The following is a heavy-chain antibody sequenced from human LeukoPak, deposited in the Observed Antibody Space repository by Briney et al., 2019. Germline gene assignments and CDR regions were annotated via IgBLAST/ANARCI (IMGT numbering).Heavy chain of an antibody. CDR2: ISWNSGSI. J-gene: IGHJ4*02. CDR3: AKGRVRRWLQFFDEFDY. CDR1: GFTFDDYA. D-gene: IGHD5-24*01. Sequence: GGSLRLSCAASGFTFDDYAMHWVRQAPGKGLEWVSGISWNSGSIGYADSVKGRFTISRDNAKNSLYLQMNSLRAGDTALYYCAKGRVRRWLQFFDEFDYWGQGTLVTVSS. V-gene: IGHV3-9*01.